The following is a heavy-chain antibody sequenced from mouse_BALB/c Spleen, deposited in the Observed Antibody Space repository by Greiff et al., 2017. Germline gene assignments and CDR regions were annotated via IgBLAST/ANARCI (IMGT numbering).Heavy chain of an antibody. D-gene: IGHD2-2*01. CDR3: TRGYGCDGGFAY. Sequence: QVQLQQSGAELVKPGASVKLSCKASGYTFTSYYMYWVKQRPGQGLEWIGEINPSNGGTNFNEKFKSKATLTVDKSSSTAYMQLSSLTSEDSAVYYCTRGYGCDGGFAYWGQGTLVTVSA. CDR1: GYTFTSYY. V-gene: IGHV1S81*02. J-gene: IGHJ3*01. CDR2: INPSNGGT.